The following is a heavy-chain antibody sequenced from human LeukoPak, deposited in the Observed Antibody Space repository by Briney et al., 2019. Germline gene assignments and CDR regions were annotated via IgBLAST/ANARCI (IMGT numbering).Heavy chain of an antibody. CDR1: GGTFSSYA. D-gene: IGHD3-22*01. Sequence: SVKVSCKASGGTFSSYAISWVRQAPGQGLEWMVSIIPILGITNYAQKFQGRVTITADKSTSTAYMEMSSLRSEDTAVYYCASREYDNSNYYLYYFDYWGQGTLVAVSS. J-gene: IGHJ4*02. CDR3: ASREYDNSNYYLYYFDY. V-gene: IGHV1-69*04. CDR2: IIPILGIT.